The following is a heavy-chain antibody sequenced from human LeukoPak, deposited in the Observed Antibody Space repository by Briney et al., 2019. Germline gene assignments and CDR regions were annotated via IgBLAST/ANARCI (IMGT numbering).Heavy chain of an antibody. Sequence: SGTLSLTCAVSGGSISSSYWWSWVRQPPGKGLEWIGEIYHSGSTNYNPSLKSRVTMSVDKSKNQFSLKLSSVTAADTAVYYCARGDFDGGVYFDYWGQGTLVTVSS. J-gene: IGHJ4*02. CDR3: ARGDFDGGVYFDY. V-gene: IGHV4-4*02. D-gene: IGHD3-9*01. CDR2: IYHSGST. CDR1: GGSISSSYW.